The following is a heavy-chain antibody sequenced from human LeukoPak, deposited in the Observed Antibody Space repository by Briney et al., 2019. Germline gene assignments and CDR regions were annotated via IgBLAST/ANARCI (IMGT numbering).Heavy chain of an antibody. CDR1: GDSVSSNSAA. CDR2: TYYRSKWYN. J-gene: IGHJ4*02. D-gene: IGHD1-26*01. Sequence: SQTLSLTCAISGDSVSSNSAAWNWIRQSPSRGLEWLGRTYYRSKWYNDYAVSVKSRITINPDTSKNQFSLQLNSVTPEDTAVYYCARAYNSGSYTPLCYFDYWGQGTLVTVSS. V-gene: IGHV6-1*01. CDR3: ARAYNSGSYTPLCYFDY.